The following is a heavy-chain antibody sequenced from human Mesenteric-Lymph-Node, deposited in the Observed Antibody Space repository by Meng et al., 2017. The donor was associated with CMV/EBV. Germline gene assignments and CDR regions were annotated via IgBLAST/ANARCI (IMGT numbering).Heavy chain of an antibody. J-gene: IGHJ6*02. D-gene: IGHD3-10*01. CDR3: TRDTMASNWYYYYHGMDV. Sequence: SLSLSCSLSDHTFSIYTRNWVRQAPGKGLEWVSSISSSTLYTLYADSVKGRFTISRDNAENLLYLQMDSLRAEDTAVYYCTRDTMASNWYYYYHGMDVWGQGTTVTVSS. V-gene: IGHV3-21*06. CDR1: DHTFSIYT. CDR2: ISSSTLYT.